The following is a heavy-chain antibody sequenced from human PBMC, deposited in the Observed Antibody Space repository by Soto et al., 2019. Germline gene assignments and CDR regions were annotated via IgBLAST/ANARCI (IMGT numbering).Heavy chain of an antibody. J-gene: IGHJ4*02. CDR2: ISGSGGST. Sequence: GGSLRLSCAASGFTFSSYAMSWVRQAPGKGLEWVSAISGSGGSTYYADSVKGRFTISRDNSKNTLYLQMNSLRAEDTAVYYCANSRPSIRFLEWLPAHWGQGTLVTVSS. CDR3: ANSRPSIRFLEWLPAH. D-gene: IGHD3-3*01. CDR1: GFTFSSYA. V-gene: IGHV3-23*01.